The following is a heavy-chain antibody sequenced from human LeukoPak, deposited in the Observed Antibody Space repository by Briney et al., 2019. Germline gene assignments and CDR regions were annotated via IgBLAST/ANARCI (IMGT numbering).Heavy chain of an antibody. CDR3: ARDKGSYYFDY. J-gene: IGHJ4*02. CDR1: GGSISSYY. Sequence: SETLSLTCAVSGGSISSYYWSWIRQPPGKGLEWIGYIYHSGSTNYNPSLKSRVTISVDTSKKQFSLKLSSVTAADTAIYYCARDKGSYYFDYWGQGTLVTVSS. CDR2: IYHSGST. V-gene: IGHV4-59*01.